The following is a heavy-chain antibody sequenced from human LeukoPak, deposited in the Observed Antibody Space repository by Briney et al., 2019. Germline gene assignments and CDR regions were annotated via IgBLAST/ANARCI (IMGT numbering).Heavy chain of an antibody. V-gene: IGHV4-59*01. CDR3: AITKGYDSSGYYYFDY. CDR2: IYYSGST. J-gene: IGHJ4*02. CDR1: GGSISSYY. D-gene: IGHD3-22*01. Sequence: SETLSLTCTVSGGSISSYYWSWIRQPPGKGLEWIGYIYYSGSTNYNPSLKSRVTISVDTSKNQFSLELSSVTAADTAVYYCAITKGYDSSGYYYFDYWGQGTLVTVSS.